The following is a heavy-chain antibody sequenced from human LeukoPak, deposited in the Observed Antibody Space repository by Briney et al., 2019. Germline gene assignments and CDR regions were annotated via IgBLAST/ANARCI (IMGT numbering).Heavy chain of an antibody. CDR3: ARIIVVTSTDYFDS. D-gene: IGHD3-22*01. J-gene: IGHJ4*02. V-gene: IGHV4-38-2*01. CDR1: GFTFSDYY. Sequence: PGGSLRLSCAASGFTFSDYYMSWIRQPPGKGLEWIGSIFYSGITYYNPSLQSRATISVDASKSQFSLHLSSVTAADTALYYCARIIVVTSTDYFDSWGQGTLVTVSS. CDR2: IFYSGIT.